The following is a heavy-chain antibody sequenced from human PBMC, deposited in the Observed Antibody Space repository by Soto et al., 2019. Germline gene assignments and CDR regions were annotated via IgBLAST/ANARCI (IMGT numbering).Heavy chain of an antibody. V-gene: IGHV1-58*01. D-gene: IGHD2-2*01. J-gene: IGHJ6*02. CDR1: GFTFTRSA. CDR3: AARASSTVSYYSGMDV. Sequence: QMQLVQSGPEVKKPGTSVKVSCKASGFTFTRSAVQWVRQARGQGLEWLGWIVVGSGNTNYAQNFHGRVTISRDTYTTTVYMELSSLRSEDTAVYYCAARASSTVSYYSGMDVWGQGTTVTVSS. CDR2: IVVGSGNT.